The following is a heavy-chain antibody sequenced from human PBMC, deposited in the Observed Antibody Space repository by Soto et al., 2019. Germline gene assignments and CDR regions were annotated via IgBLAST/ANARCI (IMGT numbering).Heavy chain of an antibody. CDR3: AKDPKALVPAAIRDYYYGMDV. CDR1: GFPFRSYG. J-gene: IGHJ6*02. V-gene: IGHV3-30*18. Sequence: PGGSLRLSCAASGFPFRSYGMHGVRQAPGKGLEWVAVISYDGSNKYYADSVKGRFTISRDNSKNTLYLQMNSLRAEDTAVYYCAKDPKALVPAAIRDYYYGMDVWGQGNTVTVSS. CDR2: ISYDGSNK. D-gene: IGHD2-2*02.